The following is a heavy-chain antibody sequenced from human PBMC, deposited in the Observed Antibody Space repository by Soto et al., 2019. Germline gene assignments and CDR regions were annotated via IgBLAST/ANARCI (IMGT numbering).Heavy chain of an antibody. J-gene: IGHJ5*02. CDR2: ISYDGTNK. CDR1: GFTFSSYG. Sequence: QVQLVESGGGVVQPGRSLRLSCAASGFTFSSYGMHWVRQAPGKGLEWVAVISYDGTNKYYVDSVEGRFTISRDNSKNTLYLQINSLRAEDTAVYYCARDGRIAATKAALYNWFDPWGQGTLVTVSS. CDR3: ARDGRIAATKAALYNWFDP. D-gene: IGHD6-13*01. V-gene: IGHV3-30*03.